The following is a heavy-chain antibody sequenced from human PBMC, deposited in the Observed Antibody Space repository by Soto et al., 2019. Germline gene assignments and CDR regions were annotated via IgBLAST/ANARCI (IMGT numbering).Heavy chain of an antibody. J-gene: IGHJ6*02. CDR1: GYTLTELS. D-gene: IGHD2-2*01. CDR3: ATAHIVVVPAAPTTYGMDV. Sequence: ASVKVSCKVSGYTLTELSMHWVRQAPGKGLEWMGGFDPEDGETIYAQKFQGRVTMTEDTSTDTAYMELSSLRSEDTAVYYCATAHIVVVPAAPTTYGMDVWGQGTTVTV. CDR2: FDPEDGET. V-gene: IGHV1-24*01.